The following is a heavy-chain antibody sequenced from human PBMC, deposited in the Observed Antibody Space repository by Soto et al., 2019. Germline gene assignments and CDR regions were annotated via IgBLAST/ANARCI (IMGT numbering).Heavy chain of an antibody. J-gene: IGHJ4*02. CDR3: ASLGEDCSSTSCSHFDY. CDR2: ISYDGSNK. Sequence: GGSLRLSCAASGFTFSSYAMHWVRQAPGKGLEWVAVISYDGSNKYYADSVKGRSTISRDNSKNTLYLQMNSLRAEDTAVYYCASLGEDCSSTSCSHFDYWGQGTLVTVSS. V-gene: IGHV3-30-3*01. CDR1: GFTFSSYA. D-gene: IGHD2-2*01.